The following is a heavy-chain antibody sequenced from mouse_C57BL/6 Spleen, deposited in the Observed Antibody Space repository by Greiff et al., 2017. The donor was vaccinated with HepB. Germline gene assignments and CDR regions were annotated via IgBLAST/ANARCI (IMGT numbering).Heavy chain of an antibody. CDR1: GYTFTDYN. J-gene: IGHJ3*01. CDR3: ARWDYGSSFAY. CDR2: INPNNGGT. V-gene: IGHV1-18*01. D-gene: IGHD1-1*01. Sequence: EVQLQQSGPELVKPGASVKIPCKASGYTFTDYNMDWVKQSHGKSLEWIGDINPNNGGTIYNQKFKGKATLTVDKSSSTAYMELRSLTSEDTAVYYCARWDYGSSFAYWGQGTLVTVSA.